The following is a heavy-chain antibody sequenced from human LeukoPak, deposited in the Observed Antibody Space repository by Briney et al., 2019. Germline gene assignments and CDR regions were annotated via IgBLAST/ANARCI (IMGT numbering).Heavy chain of an antibody. D-gene: IGHD2-15*01. Sequence: PGGSLRLSCAASGFAFSSYWMTWVRQAPGKGLEWIGSIYHSGSTYYIPSLKSRVTISVDTSKNQFSLKLSSVTAADTAVYYCARDSYCSGGSCYWGMDVWGQGTTVTVSS. J-gene: IGHJ6*02. CDR1: GFAFSSYW. CDR2: IYHSGST. CDR3: ARDSYCSGGSCYWGMDV. V-gene: IGHV4-38-2*02.